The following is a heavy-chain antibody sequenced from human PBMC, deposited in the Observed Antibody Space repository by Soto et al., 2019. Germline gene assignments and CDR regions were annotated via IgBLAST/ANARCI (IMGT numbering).Heavy chain of an antibody. Sequence: EVQLVESGGGLVKPGGSLRLSCAASGFTFSSYSMNWVRQAPGKGLEWVSSISSSSSYIYYADSVKGRFTISRDNAKNSMYLQMNSLRAEDTAVYYCARGCRYSSSWYPTPFDYWGQGTLVTVSS. V-gene: IGHV3-21*01. J-gene: IGHJ4*02. CDR2: ISSSSSYI. D-gene: IGHD6-13*01. CDR1: GFTFSSYS. CDR3: ARGCRYSSSWYPTPFDY.